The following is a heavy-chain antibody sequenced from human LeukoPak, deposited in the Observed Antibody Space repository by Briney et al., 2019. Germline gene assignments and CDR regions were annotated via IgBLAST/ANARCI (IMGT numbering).Heavy chain of an antibody. CDR1: GGSFSGYY. V-gene: IGHV4-34*01. CDR2: INHSGST. J-gene: IGHJ5*02. Sequence: PLETLSLTCAVYGGSFSGYYWSWIRQPPGKGLEWIGEINHSGSTNYNPSLKSRVTISVDTSKNQFSLKLSSVTAADTAVYYCARVLGYCSSTSCYERAKNWFDPWGQGTLVTVSS. CDR3: ARVLGYCSSTSCYERAKNWFDP. D-gene: IGHD2-2*01.